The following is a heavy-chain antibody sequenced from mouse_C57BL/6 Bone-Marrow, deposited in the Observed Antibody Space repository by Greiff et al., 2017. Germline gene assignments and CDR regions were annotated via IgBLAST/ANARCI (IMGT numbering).Heavy chain of an antibody. CDR3: TRALIYCGTNY. Sequence: EVQLQQSGAELVKPGASVKLSCTASGFNIKDYYIHWVKQRTEQGLEWIGRIDPEDGETKYAPKFQDKATITADTSSNTAYLQLSSLTSEDTAVYYWTRALIYCGTNYGGQGTTLTVSS. CDR2: IDPEDGET. D-gene: IGHD1-1*01. CDR1: GFNIKDYY. J-gene: IGHJ2*01. V-gene: IGHV14-2*01.